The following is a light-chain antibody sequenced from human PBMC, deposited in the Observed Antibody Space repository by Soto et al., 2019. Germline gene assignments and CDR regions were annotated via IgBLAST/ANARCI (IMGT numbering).Light chain of an antibody. CDR3: MQALQTPFT. V-gene: IGKV2-28*01. J-gene: IGKJ3*01. CDR1: QSLLYSNGYNY. CDR2: LGS. Sequence: VRTQSPLSLPVTPGEPASISSRSSQSLLYSNGYNYLDWYLQKPGQSPQLLIYLGSYRASGVPDRFTGSGSGTDFTLKISRVEAEDVGVYYCMQALQTPFTFGPGTKVDI.